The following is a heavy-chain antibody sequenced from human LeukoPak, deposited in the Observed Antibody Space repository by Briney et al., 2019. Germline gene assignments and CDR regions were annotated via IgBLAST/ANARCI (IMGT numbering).Heavy chain of an antibody. V-gene: IGHV4-59*01. J-gene: IGHJ3*02. CDR2: IQYSGNT. CDR3: VKCQYCGNNCYFSAFDM. CDR1: GGSITTNY. D-gene: IGHD2-21*01. Sequence: SETLSLTCTVPGGSITTNYWSRIRQPPGMGLEWIGYIQYSGNTNNNPSLKGRVTISVDTSRNQFSLKLSSVTAADTAVDYCVKCQYCGNNCYFSAFDMWGQGTVVTVSS.